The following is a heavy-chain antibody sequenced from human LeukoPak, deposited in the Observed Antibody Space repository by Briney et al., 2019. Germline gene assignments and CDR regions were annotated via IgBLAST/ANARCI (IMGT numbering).Heavy chain of an antibody. CDR2: ISYDGSNK. CDR3: AREGKSMAPFDY. V-gene: IGHV3-30*04. J-gene: IGHJ4*02. Sequence: GWSLRLSCAASGFTFSSYAMHWVRQAPGKGREWGAVISYDGSNKYYADSVKGRFTISRDNSKNTLYLQMNSLRAEDTAVYYCAREGKSMAPFDYWGQGTLVTVSS. CDR1: GFTFSSYA. D-gene: IGHD2/OR15-2a*01.